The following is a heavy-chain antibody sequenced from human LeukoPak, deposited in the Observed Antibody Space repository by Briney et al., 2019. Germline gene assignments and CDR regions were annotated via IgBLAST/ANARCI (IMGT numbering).Heavy chain of an antibody. CDR2: ISSSGSTI. D-gene: IGHD2-15*01. CDR3: GRVGGMVGGAFDI. J-gene: IGHJ3*02. CDR1: GFTFSSYE. Sequence: SGGSLRLSCAASGFTFSSYEMNWVRQAPGKGLEWVSYISSSGSTIYYADSVNGRFTISTDNAKNSLYLQMNSLRAEDTAVYYCGRVGGMVGGAFDIWGQGTMVTVSS. V-gene: IGHV3-48*03.